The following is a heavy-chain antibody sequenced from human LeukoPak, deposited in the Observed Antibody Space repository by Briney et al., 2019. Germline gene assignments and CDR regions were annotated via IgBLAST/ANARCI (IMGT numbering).Heavy chain of an antibody. CDR2: ISAYNGNT. CDR3: ARDFVSRYGTPGPFDY. J-gene: IGHJ4*02. Sequence: GASVKVSCRASGYTFTSYGISWVRQAPGQELEWMGWISAYNGNTNYAQKLQGRVTMTTDTSTSTAYMELRSLRSDDTAVYYCARDFVSRYGTPGPFDYWGQGTLVTVSS. CDR1: GYTFTSYG. D-gene: IGHD5-18*01. V-gene: IGHV1-18*01.